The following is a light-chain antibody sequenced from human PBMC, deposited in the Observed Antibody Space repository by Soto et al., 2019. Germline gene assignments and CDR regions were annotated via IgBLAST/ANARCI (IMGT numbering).Light chain of an antibody. CDR1: QRFSRN. CDR3: QQYNNWPGT. CDR2: GPS. Sequence: ELGMPKPQATMPVSPGEKATLPAGPSQRFSRNLAGYQQKPGQAPRPPIYGPSTRATGIPARFSGSGSGTEFTLTISSLQSEDFAVYYCQQYNNWPGTFGQGTKLEIK. J-gene: IGKJ2*01. V-gene: IGKV3-15*01.